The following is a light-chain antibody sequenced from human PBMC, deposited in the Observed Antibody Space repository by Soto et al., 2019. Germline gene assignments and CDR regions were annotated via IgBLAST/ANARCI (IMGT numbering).Light chain of an antibody. Sequence: EIVLTHSPATLSLSPCERATLSSRASQSIDSTHLVWYQQKPGQAPSLLIFGASSRATGIPDRFSGSGSGTDFTLTIRGLQPEDFAVYYCQQYSTSPGTFGQGTKVDI. V-gene: IGKV3-20*01. CDR1: QSIDSTH. CDR3: QQYSTSPGT. J-gene: IGKJ1*01. CDR2: GAS.